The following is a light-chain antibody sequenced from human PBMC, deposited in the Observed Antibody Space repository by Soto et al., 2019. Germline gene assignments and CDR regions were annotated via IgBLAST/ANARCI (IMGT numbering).Light chain of an antibody. J-gene: IGKJ5*01. CDR3: QQYDHLPIT. CDR2: DAS. V-gene: IGKV1-33*01. Sequence: DIQMTQSPSSLSASVGDRVTITCRASQSISSYLNWYQQKPGEAPKLLIYDASKLETGVPSRFSGSGSGTDFTFTISSLQPEDFATYHCQQYDHLPITFGQGTRLEIK. CDR1: QSISSY.